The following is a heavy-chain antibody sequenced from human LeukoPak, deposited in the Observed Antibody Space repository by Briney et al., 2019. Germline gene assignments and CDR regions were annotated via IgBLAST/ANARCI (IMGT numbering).Heavy chain of an antibody. CDR2: ISGSGGST. J-gene: IGHJ4*02. V-gene: IGHV3-23*01. CDR3: ANSRITMVRGASGDY. CDR1: GFTFSSYA. D-gene: IGHD3-10*01. Sequence: PGGSLRLSCAASGFTFSSYAMSWVRQAPGKGLEWVSAISGSGGSTYYADSVKGRFTISRDNSKNTLYLQMNSLRAEDTAVYYCANSRITMVRGASGDYWGQGTLVTVSS.